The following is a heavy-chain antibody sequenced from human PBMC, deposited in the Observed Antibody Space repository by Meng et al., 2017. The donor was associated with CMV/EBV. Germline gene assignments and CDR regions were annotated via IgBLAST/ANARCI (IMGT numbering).Heavy chain of an antibody. CDR2: IKQDGSEK. D-gene: IGHD3-10*01. Sequence: ESLKIPCAASGFTFSSYWMSWVRQAPGKGLEWVVKIKQDGSEKYYVDSVKCRFTISRDNAKNSLYLQMNSLRAEDTAVYYCARDGDGSGSYVGVDVWGQGTTVTVSS. J-gene: IGHJ6*02. CDR1: GFTFSSYW. V-gene: IGHV3-7*01. CDR3: ARDGDGSGSYVGVDV.